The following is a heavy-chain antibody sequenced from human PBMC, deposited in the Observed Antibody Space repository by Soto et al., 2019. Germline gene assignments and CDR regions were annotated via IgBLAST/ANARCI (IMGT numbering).Heavy chain of an antibody. CDR1: GFTFDDYG. J-gene: IGHJ4*01. Sequence: TGGSLRLSCAASGFTFDDYGMSWARQAPGKGLEWVSGVNWNGGSTGYADSVKGRFTISRDNAKNSLYLQMNSLRAEDTAFYYCLGGASVILDYWGQGTFVIGSS. D-gene: IGHD3-16*02. V-gene: IGHV3-20*04. CDR3: LGGASVILDY. CDR2: VNWNGGST.